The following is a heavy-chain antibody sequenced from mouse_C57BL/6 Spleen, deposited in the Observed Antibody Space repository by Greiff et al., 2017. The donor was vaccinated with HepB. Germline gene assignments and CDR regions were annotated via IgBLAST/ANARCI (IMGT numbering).Heavy chain of an antibody. CDR3: ARKGQLRLRYYFDY. CDR2: IYPSDSET. V-gene: IGHV1-61*01. CDR1: GYTFTSYW. D-gene: IGHD3-2*02. Sequence: QVQLKQPGAELVRPGSSVKLSCKASGYTFTSYWMDWVKQRPGQGLEWIGNIYPSDSETHYNQKFKDKATLTVDKSSSTAYMQLSSLTSEDSAVYYCARKGQLRLRYYFDYWGQGTTLTVSS. J-gene: IGHJ2*01.